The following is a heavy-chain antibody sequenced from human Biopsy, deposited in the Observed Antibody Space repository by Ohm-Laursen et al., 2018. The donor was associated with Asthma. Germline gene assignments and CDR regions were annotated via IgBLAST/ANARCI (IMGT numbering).Heavy chain of an antibody. CDR1: GFTFGSYG. J-gene: IGHJ4*02. Sequence: SLRLSCAASGFTFGSYGLHWVRQAPGKGLEWVADIWFDGSNKHYADSVKGRFIISRDNSKNTLYLQMNSLRAEDTALYYCGRERSYMVDYWGQGTLVIVSS. CDR2: IWFDGSNK. D-gene: IGHD3-10*01. CDR3: GRERSYMVDY. V-gene: IGHV3-33*01.